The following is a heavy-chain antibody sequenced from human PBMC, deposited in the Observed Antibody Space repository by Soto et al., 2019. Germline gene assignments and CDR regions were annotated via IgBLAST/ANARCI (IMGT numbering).Heavy chain of an antibody. CDR3: AREVGHMDV. V-gene: IGHV1-18*04. CDR1: GYTFTTYC. CDR2: VSPYNGDT. J-gene: IGHJ6*02. Sequence: ASVKVSCKAFGYTFTTYCINWVRQAPGQGLEWMGWVSPYNGDTTYAQKVQGRVTMTTDTSTRTAYLELTSLRFDDTAVYFCAREVGHMDVWGQGTTVTVSS.